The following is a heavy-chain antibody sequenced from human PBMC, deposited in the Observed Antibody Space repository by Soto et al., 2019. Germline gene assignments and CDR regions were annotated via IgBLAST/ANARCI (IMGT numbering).Heavy chain of an antibody. V-gene: IGHV3-33*01. J-gene: IGHJ4*02. CDR2: IWYDGSDK. Sequence: GSLRLSCAASGFTFSSYGMHWVRQAPGKGLEWVAVIWYDGSDKYYADSVKGRFTISRDNSKNTLYLQMNSLRAEDTAVYYCARGYYDYIWGSYRSFDYWGQGTPVTVSS. D-gene: IGHD3-16*02. CDR1: GFTFSSYG. CDR3: ARGYYDYIWGSYRSFDY.